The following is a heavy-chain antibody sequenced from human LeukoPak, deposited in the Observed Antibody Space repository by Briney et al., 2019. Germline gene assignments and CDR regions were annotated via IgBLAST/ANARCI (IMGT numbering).Heavy chain of an antibody. V-gene: IGHV1-2*02. CDR1: GYTFTSYY. D-gene: IGHD2/OR15-2a*01. J-gene: IGHJ6*03. CDR3: ARAFLGDYYYYYMDV. CDR2: INPNSGGT. Sequence: ASVKVSCKASGYTFTSYYMHWVRQAPGQGLEWMGWINPNSGGTNYAQKFQGRVTMTRDTSISTAYMELSRLRSDDTAVYYCARAFLGDYYYYYMDVWGKGTTVTISS.